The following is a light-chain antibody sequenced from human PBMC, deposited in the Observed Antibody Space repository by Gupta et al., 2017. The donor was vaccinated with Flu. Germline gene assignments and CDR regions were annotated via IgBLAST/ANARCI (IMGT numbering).Light chain of an antibody. CDR3: SSYAGSTPLV. J-gene: IGLJ1*01. CDR2: EVS. Sequence: QSALTQPPSASGSPGQSVTISCTGTSSDVGGYNYVSWYQQHPGKAPKLIIYEVSKRPAGVPDRFSGSKSGNTASLTVSGRQAEDEADYYCSSYAGSTPLVFGTGTKVTVL. CDR1: SSDVGGYNY. V-gene: IGLV2-8*01.